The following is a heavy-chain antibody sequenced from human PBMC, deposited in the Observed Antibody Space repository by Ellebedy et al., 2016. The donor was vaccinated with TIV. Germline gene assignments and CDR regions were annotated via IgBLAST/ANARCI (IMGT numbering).Heavy chain of an antibody. CDR1: GFTFSSYD. CDR2: IGTAGDT. CDR3: ASAGIAVAGTGDY. V-gene: IGHV3-13*01. J-gene: IGHJ4*02. D-gene: IGHD6-19*01. Sequence: GESLKISXAASGFTFSSYDMHWVRQATGKGLEWVSAIGTAGDTYYPGSVKGRFIISRENAKNSLYLQMNSLRAGDTAVYYCASAGIAVAGTGDYWGQGTLVTVSS.